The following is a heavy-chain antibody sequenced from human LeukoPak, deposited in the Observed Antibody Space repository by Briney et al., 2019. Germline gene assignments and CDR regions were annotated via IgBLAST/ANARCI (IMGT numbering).Heavy chain of an antibody. V-gene: IGHV4-34*01. D-gene: IGHD6-19*01. CDR1: GGSFSGYY. J-gene: IGHJ4*02. CDR2: INHSGST. CDR3: ARVFRGSGWYPLDY. Sequence: PSETLSLTCAVYGGSFSGYYWSWIRQPPGKGLERIGEINHSGSTNYNPSLKSRVTISVDTSKNQFSLKLSSVTAADTAVYYCARVFRGSGWYPLDYWGQGTLVTVSS.